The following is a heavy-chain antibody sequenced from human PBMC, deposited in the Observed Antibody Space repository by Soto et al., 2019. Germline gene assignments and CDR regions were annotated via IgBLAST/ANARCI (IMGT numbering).Heavy chain of an antibody. V-gene: IGHV3-49*05. CDR1: GFSFGDYA. CDR2: IRSNGYGGTT. J-gene: IGHJ2*01. D-gene: IGHD4-17*01. Sequence: EVQLVESGGGLVKAGRSLRLSCAATGFSFGDYAMNWFRQAPGKGPEWVGFIRSNGYGGTTEYAASVKGRFSLSRDDSKCIAYLQMNSLKTEYSAVYFCSRDPATVTPWYSDLWGRGTLVTVSS. CDR3: SRDPATVTPWYSDL.